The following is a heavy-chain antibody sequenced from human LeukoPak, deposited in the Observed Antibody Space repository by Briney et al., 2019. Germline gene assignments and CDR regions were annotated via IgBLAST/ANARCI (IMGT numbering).Heavy chain of an antibody. V-gene: IGHV3-30*04. CDR1: GFTFSKYI. J-gene: IGHJ2*01. CDR2: ILENGNRQ. Sequence: SGGSLRLSCAASGFTFSKYIMHWVRQAPGKGLDWVAVILENGNRQYYADSVKGRFTISRDNAKNSVYLLLNSLTPEDTAVYYCARDLRAGGTWSYGVYFDLWGRGTLVTVSS. D-gene: IGHD4-17*01. CDR3: ARDLRAGGTWSYGVYFDL.